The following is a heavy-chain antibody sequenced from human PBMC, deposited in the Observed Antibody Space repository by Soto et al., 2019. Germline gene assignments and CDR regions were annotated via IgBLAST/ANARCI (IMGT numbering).Heavy chain of an antibody. V-gene: IGHV1-18*01. Sequence: QVHLVQSGAEVKKPGASVQVSCKASGYTFTSYGITWVRQAPGQGLEWMGWISAHNGNTDYAQKLQGRVIVTRDTSTSTAYMERRSRRSDDTAVYYCARGRYGDYWGQGAMVTVSS. CDR3: ARGRYGDY. J-gene: IGHJ4*02. D-gene: IGHD1-1*01. CDR1: GYTFTSYG. CDR2: ISAHNGNT.